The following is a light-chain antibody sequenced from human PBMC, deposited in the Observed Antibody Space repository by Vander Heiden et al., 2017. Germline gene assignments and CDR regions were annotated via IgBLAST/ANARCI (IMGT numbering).Light chain of an antibody. V-gene: IGKV3-15*01. J-gene: IGKJ4*01. CDR2: GAS. CDR1: QSINSN. CDR3: QQYNKWPLT. Sequence: IVMTQSPAPLPVSPGRRATLSCRASQSINSNLAWYQQKPGQAPRLLIYGASTRATGFPARFSGSGSGTEFTLTISSLQSEDFAVYYCQQYNKWPLTFGGGTKVEIK.